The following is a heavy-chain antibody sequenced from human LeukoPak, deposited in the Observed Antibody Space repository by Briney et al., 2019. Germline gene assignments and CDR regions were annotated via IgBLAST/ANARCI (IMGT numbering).Heavy chain of an antibody. V-gene: IGHV3-30*03. CDR1: GFTFSNYG. CDR2: ISYDGSMK. CDR3: ARGGLMTTVTTY. Sequence: GGSLRLSCAASGFTFSNYGMHWVRQAPGKGLEWVAVISYDGSMKYYADSVKGRFTISGDNVENTLYLQMNSLRADDTAVYYCARGGLMTTVTTYWGQGTLVTVSS. J-gene: IGHJ4*02. D-gene: IGHD4-17*01.